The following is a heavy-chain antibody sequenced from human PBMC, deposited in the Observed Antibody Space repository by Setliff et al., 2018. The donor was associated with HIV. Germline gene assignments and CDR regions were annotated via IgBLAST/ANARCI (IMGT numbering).Heavy chain of an antibody. Sequence: PSETLSLTCAVYGGSFSGYYWSWIRQSPGKGLEWIGEINHSGSSNYNPSLKSRVTVSVDTSKNQFSLELSSVTAADTAVYYCARGYCSGGSCYGDTGGYHPFDYWGQGTLVTVSS. CDR3: ARGYCSGGSCYGDTGGYHPFDY. V-gene: IGHV4-34*01. CDR2: INHSGSS. J-gene: IGHJ4*02. D-gene: IGHD2-15*01. CDR1: GGSFSGYY.